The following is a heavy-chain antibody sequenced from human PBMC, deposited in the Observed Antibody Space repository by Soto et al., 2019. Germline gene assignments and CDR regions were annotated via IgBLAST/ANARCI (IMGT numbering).Heavy chain of an antibody. CDR1: GFTFSSYA. CDR2: ISYDGSNK. V-gene: IGHV3-30-3*01. D-gene: IGHD3-22*01. CDR3: ARELVYDSSAIIDY. J-gene: IGHJ4*02. Sequence: GGSLRLSCAASGFTFSSYAMHWVRQAPGKGLEWVAVISYDGSNKYYADSVKGRFTISRDNSKNTLYLQMNSLRAEDTAVYYCARELVYDSSAIIDYWGQGTLVTVSS.